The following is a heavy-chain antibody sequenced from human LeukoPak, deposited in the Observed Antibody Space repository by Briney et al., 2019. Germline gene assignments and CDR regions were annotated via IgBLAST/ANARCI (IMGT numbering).Heavy chain of an antibody. CDR1: GGSISSSSYY. J-gene: IGHJ4*02. V-gene: IGHV4-39*01. CDR2: IYCSGST. CDR3: ARLERDWKAGAAFDY. Sequence: SETLSLTCTVSGGSISSSSYYWGWIRQPPGKGLEWIGSIYCSGSTYYNPSLKSRVTISVDTSKNQFSLKLSSVTAADTAVYYCARLERDWKAGAAFDYWGQGTLVTVSS. D-gene: IGHD1-1*01.